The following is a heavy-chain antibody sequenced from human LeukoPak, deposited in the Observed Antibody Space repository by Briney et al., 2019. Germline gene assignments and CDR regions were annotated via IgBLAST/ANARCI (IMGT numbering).Heavy chain of an antibody. CDR2: IYNSDSGST. CDR1: GGSCSGYY. V-gene: IGHV4-59*01. D-gene: IGHD3-10*01. J-gene: IGHJ4*02. Sequence: NPSETLSLTCAVYGGSCSGYYWSWIRQPPGMGLEWIGYIYNSDSGSTNYNPSLKSRVTISVDTSKNQFSLKLSSVTAADTAVYYCARGGHYGLDYWGQGTLVTVSS. CDR3: ARGGHYGLDY.